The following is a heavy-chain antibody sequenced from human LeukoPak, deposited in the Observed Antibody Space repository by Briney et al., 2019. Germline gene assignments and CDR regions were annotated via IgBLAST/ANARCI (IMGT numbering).Heavy chain of an antibody. CDR2: TVVGSGNT. V-gene: IGHV1-58*01. CDR1: GFTCTSSA. J-gene: IGHJ6*02. CDR3: AAAWGRDYYYGMDV. Sequence: GSSVTVPRMASGFTCTSSAVRWVRQARGQRLEWIGWTVVGSGNTNYAQKFQERVTITRDMSTSTAYMELSSLRSEDTAVYYCAAAWGRDYYYGMDVWGQGTMVTVSS. D-gene: IGHD3-16*01.